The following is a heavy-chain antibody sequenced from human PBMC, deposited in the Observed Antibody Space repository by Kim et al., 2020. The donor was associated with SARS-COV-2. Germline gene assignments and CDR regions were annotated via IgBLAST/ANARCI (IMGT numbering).Heavy chain of an antibody. V-gene: IGHV4-34*01. CDR2: INHSGST. CDR1: GGSFSGYY. CDR3: ARVFIGVVRRPEYFQH. D-gene: IGHD2-15*01. Sequence: SETLSLTCAVYGGSFSGYYWSWIRQPPGKGLEWIGEINHSGSTNYNPSLKSRVTISVDTSKNQFSLQLSSVTAADTAVYYCARVFIGVVRRPEYFQHRGQGTLVTVSS. J-gene: IGHJ1*01.